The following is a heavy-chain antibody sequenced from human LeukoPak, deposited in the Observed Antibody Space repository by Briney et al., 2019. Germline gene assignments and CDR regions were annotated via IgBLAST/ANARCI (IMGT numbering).Heavy chain of an antibody. CDR1: GFTFSSYW. CDR3: ARMWERSGWSDY. J-gene: IGHJ4*02. V-gene: IGHV3-74*03. CDR2: IDVDGSSI. D-gene: IGHD6-19*01. Sequence: GGSLRLSCAASGFTFSSYWMHWVRQAPGKGLVWVSRIDVDGSSITYADSVKGRFTISRDNAKNTVYLQMNSLRVEDTAVYYCARMWERSGWSDYWGQGTLVTVSS.